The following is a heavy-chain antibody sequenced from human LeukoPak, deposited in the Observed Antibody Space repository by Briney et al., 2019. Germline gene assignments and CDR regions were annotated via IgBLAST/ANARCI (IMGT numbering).Heavy chain of an antibody. Sequence: TGGSLRLSCEASGFTFSAYAMTWVRQAPGKGLEWVSSIGSDNKPHYSESVKGRFAISRDNSKSMLFLQLNSLRAEDTAIYYCARASRDGYNYAMDFDYWGQGTLVTVSS. D-gene: IGHD5-24*01. CDR2: IGSDNKP. CDR3: ARASRDGYNYAMDFDY. V-gene: IGHV3-23*05. J-gene: IGHJ4*02. CDR1: GFTFSAYA.